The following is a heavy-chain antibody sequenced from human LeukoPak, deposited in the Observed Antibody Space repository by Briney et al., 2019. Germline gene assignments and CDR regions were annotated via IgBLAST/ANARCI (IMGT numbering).Heavy chain of an antibody. D-gene: IGHD3-10*01. J-gene: IGHJ5*02. CDR3: ARGKAMVRGVWYNWSDP. CDR1: GFTFSSYS. Sequence: PGGSLRLSCAASGFTFSSYSMNWVRQAPGKGLEWVSSISSSSYIYYADSVKGRFTISRDNAKNSLYLQMNSLRAEDTAVYYCARGKAMVRGVWYNWSDPWGQGTLVTVSS. V-gene: IGHV3-21*01. CDR2: ISSSSYI.